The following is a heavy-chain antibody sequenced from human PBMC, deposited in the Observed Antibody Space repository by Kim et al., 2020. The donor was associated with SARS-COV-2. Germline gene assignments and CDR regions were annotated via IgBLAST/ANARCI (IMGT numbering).Heavy chain of an antibody. J-gene: IGHJ6*02. CDR3: ARGAYYGMDV. CDR2: ST. V-gene: IGHV3-74*03. Sequence: STLYADSVKGRFTISSDNAKNTLYLQMDNQRAEDTAVYYCARGAYYGMDVWGQGTTVTVS.